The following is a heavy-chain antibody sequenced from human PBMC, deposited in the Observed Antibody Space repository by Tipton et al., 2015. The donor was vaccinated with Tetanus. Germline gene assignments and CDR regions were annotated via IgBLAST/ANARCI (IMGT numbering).Heavy chain of an antibody. V-gene: IGHV1-2*04. J-gene: IGHJ3*02. CDR3: ARDYDSSENAFDI. CDR2: INPNSGGT. Sequence: QLVQSGAEVKKPGASVKVSCKASGYTFTGYYMHWVRQAPGQGLEWMGWINPNSGGTNYAQKFQGWVTMTRDTSISTAYMELSRLSSVTAADTAVYYCARDYDSSENAFDIWGQGTMVTVSS. CDR1: GYTFTGYY. D-gene: IGHD3-22*01.